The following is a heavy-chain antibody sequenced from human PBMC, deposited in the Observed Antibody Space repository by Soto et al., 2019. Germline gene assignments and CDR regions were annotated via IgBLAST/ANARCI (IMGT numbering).Heavy chain of an antibody. CDR2: IYSGGST. CDR3: ASALDSSGWYLFNY. D-gene: IGHD6-19*01. CDR1: GFTVSSNY. V-gene: IGHV3-66*01. Sequence: GGSLRLSCAASGFTVSSNYMSWVRQAPGKGLEWVSVIYSGGSTYYADSVKGRFTISRDNSKNTLYLQMNSLRAEDTAVYYCASALDSSGWYLFNYWGQGTLVTVS. J-gene: IGHJ4*02.